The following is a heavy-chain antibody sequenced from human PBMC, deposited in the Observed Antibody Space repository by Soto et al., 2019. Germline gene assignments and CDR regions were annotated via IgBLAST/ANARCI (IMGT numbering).Heavy chain of an antibody. CDR1: GFTFSSYG. CDR3: ARVGPWFGEFDRSFDY. V-gene: IGHV3-33*01. J-gene: IGHJ4*02. CDR2: IWYDGSNK. Sequence: GGSLRLSCAASGFTFSSYGMHWVRQAPGKGLEWVAVIWYDGSNKYYADSVKGRFTISRDNSKNTLYLQMNSLRAEDTAVYYCARVGPWFGEFDRSFDYWGQGTLVTVSS. D-gene: IGHD3-10*01.